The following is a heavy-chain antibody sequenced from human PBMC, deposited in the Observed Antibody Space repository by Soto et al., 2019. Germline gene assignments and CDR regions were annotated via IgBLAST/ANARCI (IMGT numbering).Heavy chain of an antibody. CDR2: ISYDGSNK. V-gene: IGHV3-30-3*01. Sequence: GGSLRLSCAASGFTFSSYAMHWVRQAPGKGLEWVAVISYDGSNKYYADSVKGRFTISRDNSKNTLYLQMNSLRAEDTAVYYCARDPGYWNPRDYFDYWGQGTLVTVSS. D-gene: IGHD1-1*01. CDR1: GFTFSSYA. CDR3: ARDPGYWNPRDYFDY. J-gene: IGHJ4*02.